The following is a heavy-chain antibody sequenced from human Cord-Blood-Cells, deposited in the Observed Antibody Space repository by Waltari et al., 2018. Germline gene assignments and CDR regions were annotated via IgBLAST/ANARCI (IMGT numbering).Heavy chain of an antibody. Sequence: QVQLVQSGAEVKKPGASVKVSCKVSGYTLTELSMPWVRQAPGKGLEWMGGFDREEGKPIYAQKFQGRVTMTEYTSTDAAYIELSILRSEDTAVYYWASTTAARLDHRGQGTLVTVSS. V-gene: IGHV1-24*01. D-gene: IGHD6-6*01. CDR1: GYTLTELS. CDR3: ASTTAARLDH. J-gene: IGHJ5*02. CDR2: FDREEGKP.